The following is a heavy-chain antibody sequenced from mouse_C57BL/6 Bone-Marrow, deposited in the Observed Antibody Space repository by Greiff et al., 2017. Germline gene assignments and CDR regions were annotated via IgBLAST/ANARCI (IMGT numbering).Heavy chain of an antibody. CDR2: IDPGNGNT. D-gene: IGHD1-1*01. CDR3: AAGTRVGFCDY. V-gene: IGHV14-4*01. J-gene: IGHJ2*01. Sequence: DVQLQQSGAELVRPGASVKLSCTASGFTFTDDYMHWVKQRPGQGLEWIGWIDPGNGNTDSASQFKGTATLTADTSSNTAYRQLTSLTSEDSAVYYGAAGTRVGFCDYWGQGTTLTVSS. CDR1: GFTFTDDY.